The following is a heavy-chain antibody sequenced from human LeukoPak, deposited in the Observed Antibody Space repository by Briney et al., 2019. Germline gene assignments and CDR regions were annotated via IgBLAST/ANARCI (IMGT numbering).Heavy chain of an antibody. J-gene: IGHJ4*02. CDR1: GGTFSSYA. D-gene: IGHD3-9*01. V-gene: IGHV1-69*05. CDR2: ISPIFGTA. Sequence: SVKVSCKASGGTFSSYAISWVRQAPGQGLEWMGGISPIFGTANYAQKFQGRVTITTDESTSTAYMELSSLRSEDTAVYYCARAEILAGYYPRYYFDYWGQGTLVTVSS. CDR3: ARAEILAGYYPRYYFDY.